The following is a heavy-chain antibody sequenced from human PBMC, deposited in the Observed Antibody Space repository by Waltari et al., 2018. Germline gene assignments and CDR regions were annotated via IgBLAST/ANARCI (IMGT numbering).Heavy chain of an antibody. J-gene: IGHJ4*02. Sequence: QLQLQESGPGLVKPSGTLSLTCAVSGGSVSSTDWLSWGRQSPGKGLEWIGQVHRSGKTYYNPSFASRVTVSLDTSTDKFSLKVTSATAADTAVYYCARDRGRGLYFDSWGQGTLVTVSP. V-gene: IGHV4-4*02. CDR2: VHRSGKT. CDR1: GGSVSSTDW. CDR3: ARDRGRGLYFDS. D-gene: IGHD2-15*01.